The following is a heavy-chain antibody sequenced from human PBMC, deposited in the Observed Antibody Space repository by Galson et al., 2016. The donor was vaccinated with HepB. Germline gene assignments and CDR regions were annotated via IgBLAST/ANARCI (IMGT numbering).Heavy chain of an antibody. D-gene: IGHD2-2*01. Sequence: SETLSLTCTVSGDSISSYYWSWIRQPAGKGLEWIGRIYSSGSTNYNPSLKSRVTMPVDTSKNQFSLKLSSVTGADTAVYYCARTIVSAARGAFDIWGQGTMVT. V-gene: IGHV4-4*07. CDR3: ARTIVSAARGAFDI. CDR1: GDSISSYY. CDR2: IYSSGST. J-gene: IGHJ3*02.